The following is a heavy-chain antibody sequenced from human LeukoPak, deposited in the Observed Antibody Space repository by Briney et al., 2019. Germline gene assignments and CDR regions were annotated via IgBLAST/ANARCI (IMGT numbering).Heavy chain of an antibody. V-gene: IGHV4-34*01. CDR3: ARGGGAARPPYYYYMDV. CDR2: INHSGST. Sequence: SETLSLTCAVYGGSFSGYYWSWIRQPPGKGLEWIGEINHSGSTNYNPSLKSRVTISVDTSKNQFSLKLSSVTAADTAVYYCARGGGAARPPYYYYMDVWGKGTTVTVSS. D-gene: IGHD6-6*01. J-gene: IGHJ6*03. CDR1: GGSFSGYY.